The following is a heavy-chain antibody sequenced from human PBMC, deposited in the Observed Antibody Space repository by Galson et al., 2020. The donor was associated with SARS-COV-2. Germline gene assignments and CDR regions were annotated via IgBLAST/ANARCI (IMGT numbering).Heavy chain of an antibody. CDR2: FDPEDGET. CDR3: ATGTPVGATGWFDP. D-gene: IGHD1-26*01. V-gene: IGHV1-24*01. CDR1: GYTLTELS. J-gene: IGHJ5*02. Sequence: ASVKVSCKVSGYTLTELSMHWVRQAPGKGLEWMGGFDPEDGETIYAQKFQGRVTMTEDTSTDTADMELSSLRSEDTAVYYCATGTPVGATGWFDPWGQGTLVTVSS.